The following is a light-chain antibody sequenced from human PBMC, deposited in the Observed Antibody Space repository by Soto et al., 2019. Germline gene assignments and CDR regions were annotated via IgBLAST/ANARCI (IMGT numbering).Light chain of an antibody. CDR2: DAS. CDR3: QQYGSSGT. J-gene: IGKJ1*01. Sequence: EFVLTQSPGTLSLSPGERATLSCRASHTVRNNYLAWYQQKPGQAPRLLIYDASSRATGIPDRFSGGGSGTDFTLTISRLEPEDFAVYYCQQYGSSGTFGQGTKVDIK. V-gene: IGKV3-20*01. CDR1: HTVRNNY.